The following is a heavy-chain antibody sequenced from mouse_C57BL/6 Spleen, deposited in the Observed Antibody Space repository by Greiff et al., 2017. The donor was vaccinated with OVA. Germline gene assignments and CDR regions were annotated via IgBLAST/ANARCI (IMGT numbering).Heavy chain of an antibody. J-gene: IGHJ3*01. Sequence: QVQLQQSGPELVKPGASVKISCKASGYAFSSSWMNWVKQRPGKGLEWIGRIYPGDGDTNYNGKFKGKATLTADKSSSTACMQLSSLTSEDSAVYFCARNLPAYYGRLYWGQGTLVTVSA. CDR1: GYAFSSSW. CDR2: IYPGDGDT. D-gene: IGHD1-1*01. CDR3: ARNLPAYYGRLY. V-gene: IGHV1-82*01.